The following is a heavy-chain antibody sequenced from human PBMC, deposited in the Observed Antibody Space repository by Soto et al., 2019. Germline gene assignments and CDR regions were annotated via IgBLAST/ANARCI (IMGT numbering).Heavy chain of an antibody. CDR2: IYWDDDK. CDR3: AYLARFGELYHPPPFDI. CDR1: GFSLSTSGVG. J-gene: IGHJ3*02. V-gene: IGHV2-5*02. D-gene: IGHD3-10*01. Sequence: SGPTLVNPTQTLTLTCTFSGFSLSTSGVGVGWIRQPPGKALEWLALIYWDDDKRYSPSLKSRITITKDTSKNQVVLTMTNMDPVDTATYYCAYLARFGELYHPPPFDIWGQGTMVTVSS.